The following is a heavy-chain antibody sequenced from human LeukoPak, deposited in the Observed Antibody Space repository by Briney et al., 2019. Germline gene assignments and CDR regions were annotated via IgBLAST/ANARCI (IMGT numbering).Heavy chain of an antibody. CDR3: ARAHPTIYYGPGEYFDY. V-gene: IGHV3-48*03. CDR2: ISSSGSTI. CDR1: GFTFSSYE. D-gene: IGHD3-10*01. J-gene: IGHJ4*02. Sequence: GGSLRLSCAASGFTFSSYEMNWVRQAPGKGLEWVSYISSSGSTIYYADSVKGRFTISRDNAKNSLYLQMNSLRAEDTAVYYCARAHPTIYYGPGEYFDYWDQGTLVTVSS.